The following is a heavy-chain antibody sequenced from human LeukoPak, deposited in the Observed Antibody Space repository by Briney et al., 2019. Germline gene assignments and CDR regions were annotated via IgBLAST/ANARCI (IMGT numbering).Heavy chain of an antibody. V-gene: IGHV4-39*07. CDR3: ARDEVVVVVAASSWFDP. J-gene: IGHJ5*02. CDR1: GGSISTSSYY. D-gene: IGHD2-15*01. Sequence: SETLSLTCTVSGGSISTSSYYWGWIRQPPGKGLEWIGNIYYSGSTYYNPSLKSRVTMSVDTSKNQFSLKLSSVTAADTAVYYCARDEVVVVVAASSWFDPWGQGTLVTVSS. CDR2: IYYSGST.